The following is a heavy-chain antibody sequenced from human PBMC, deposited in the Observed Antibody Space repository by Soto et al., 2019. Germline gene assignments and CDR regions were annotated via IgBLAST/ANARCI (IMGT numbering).Heavy chain of an antibody. J-gene: IGHJ4*02. CDR3: ARGYYYASRSSFPY. D-gene: IGHD3-10*01. CDR2: INQSGAT. V-gene: IGHV4-34*01. Sequence: QLQQWGAGLLKPSETLSLTCAVYNGSFSKYYWNWIRQSPGKGLEWMGEINQSGATACNPALKSPVTITVDTSKTQRPQKLKSLTAADTAVNYCARGYYYASRSSFPYWGQGTLVTVSS. CDR1: NGSFSKYY.